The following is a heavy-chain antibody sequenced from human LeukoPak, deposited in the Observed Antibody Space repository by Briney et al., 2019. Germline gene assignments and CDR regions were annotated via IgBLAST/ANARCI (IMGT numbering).Heavy chain of an antibody. Sequence: GRSLRLSCPASGFTFSSYAMHWVRQPPGKGLEWVAVISYDGSNKYYADSVKGRFTISRDNSKNTLYLQMNSLRAEDTAVYYCAREGGYDSGRYYFDYWGQGTLVTVSS. J-gene: IGHJ4*02. CDR2: ISYDGSNK. V-gene: IGHV3-30-3*01. CDR1: GFTFSSYA. CDR3: AREGGYDSGRYYFDY. D-gene: IGHD3-3*01.